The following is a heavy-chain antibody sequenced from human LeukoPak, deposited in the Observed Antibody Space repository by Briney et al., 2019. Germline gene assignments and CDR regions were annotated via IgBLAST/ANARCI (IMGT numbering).Heavy chain of an antibody. CDR2: IWYDASNK. CDR3: ARDSPTSMIVNGFFAS. V-gene: IGHV3-30*02. CDR1: GFTFSDYG. J-gene: IGHJ4*02. D-gene: IGHD3-22*01. Sequence: GSLRLSCTASGFTFSDYGMHWVRQAPGKGLEWVTFIWYDASNKYYADSVKGRFTISRDNSKNTLYLQMNSLRAEDTAVYYCARDSPTSMIVNGFFASWGLGTQVTVSS.